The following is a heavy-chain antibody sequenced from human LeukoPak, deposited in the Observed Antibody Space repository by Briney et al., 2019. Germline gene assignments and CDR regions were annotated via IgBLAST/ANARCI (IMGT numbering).Heavy chain of an antibody. D-gene: IGHD2-8*01. CDR2: INTDTGNP. CDR1: GYTFTKYG. Sequence: ASVKVSCKASGYTFTKYGVYWVRQAPGQGLEWMGWINTDTGNPTYAQGFTGRFVFSLDTSVSTTYLQISSLKPEDTAVYYCARGIGIGTVLMVHGNMDVWGKGTTVTVSS. V-gene: IGHV7-4-1*02. J-gene: IGHJ6*03. CDR3: ARGIGIGTVLMVHGNMDV.